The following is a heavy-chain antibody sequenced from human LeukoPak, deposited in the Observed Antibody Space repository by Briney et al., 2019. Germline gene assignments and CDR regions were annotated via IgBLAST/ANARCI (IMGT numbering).Heavy chain of an antibody. V-gene: IGHV3-33*01. J-gene: IGHJ4*01. D-gene: IGHD6-19*01. Sequence: PGGSLRLSCAASGFTFRTYSMHWVRQVPGKGLEWVADIWYDGSNKYYPDSVKGRFTISRDNSKHMLYLEMNSLRAEDTAVFYCVRDSRLPDSGWYGNYFDYWGHGTLVTVPS. CDR3: VRDSRLPDSGWYGNYFDY. CDR1: GFTFRTYS. CDR2: IWYDGSNK.